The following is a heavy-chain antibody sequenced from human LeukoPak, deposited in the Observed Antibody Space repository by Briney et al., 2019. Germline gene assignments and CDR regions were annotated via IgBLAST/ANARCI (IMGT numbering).Heavy chain of an antibody. CDR1: GFTFSSYW. CDR2: INSDVSST. D-gene: IGHD6-13*01. Sequence: GGSLRLSCAASGFTFSSYWMHWVRQAPGKGLVWVSRINSDVSSTGYADSVKGRFTISRDNAKDTLYLQMNSLRAEDTAVYYCARGGPAAGRFDYWGQGTLVTVSS. J-gene: IGHJ4*02. V-gene: IGHV3-74*01. CDR3: ARGGPAAGRFDY.